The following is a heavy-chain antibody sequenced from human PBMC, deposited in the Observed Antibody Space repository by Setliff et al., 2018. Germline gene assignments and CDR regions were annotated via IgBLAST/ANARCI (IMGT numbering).Heavy chain of an antibody. CDR1: GGPIGPHY. V-gene: IGHV4-59*11. J-gene: IGHJ6*03. CDR3: ARDRSTVIRGVTSFFYYYMDV. Sequence: PSETLSLTCTVSGGPIGPHYWSWIRQAPGKGLDWIGHIFYSDTAKYNPALESRAAISVDSSKNQFSMKLRSVTAGDTGVYYCARDRSTVIRGVTSFFYYYMDVWGGGTTVTAP. CDR2: IFYSDTA. D-gene: IGHD3-10*01.